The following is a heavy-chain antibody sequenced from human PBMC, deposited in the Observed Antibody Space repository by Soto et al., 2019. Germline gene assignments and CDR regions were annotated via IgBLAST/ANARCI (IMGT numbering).Heavy chain of an antibody. V-gene: IGHV3-30-3*01. Sequence: QVQLVESGGGVVQPGRSLRLSCAASGFTFSSYAMHWVRQAPGKGLEWVAVISYDGSNKYYADSVKGRFTISRDNSKNTLYLQMNSLRAEDTAVYYCAREVHDYGDYGGGLDYWCQGTLVTVSS. CDR3: AREVHDYGDYGGGLDY. D-gene: IGHD4-17*01. J-gene: IGHJ4*02. CDR1: GFTFSSYA. CDR2: ISYDGSNK.